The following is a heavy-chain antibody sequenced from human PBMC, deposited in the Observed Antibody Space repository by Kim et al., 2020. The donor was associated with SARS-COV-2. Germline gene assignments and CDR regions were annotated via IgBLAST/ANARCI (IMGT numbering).Heavy chain of an antibody. CDR1: GGSFSGYY. J-gene: IGHJ4*02. V-gene: IGHV4-34*01. Sequence: SETLSLTCAVYGGSFSGYYWSWIRQPPGKGLEWIGEINHSGSPNYNPSLKSRVTISVDTSKNQFSLKLSSVTAADTAVYYCAGGLVTLGYWGQGTLVTVSS. D-gene: IGHD4-4*01. CDR3: AGGLVTLGY. CDR2: INHSGSP.